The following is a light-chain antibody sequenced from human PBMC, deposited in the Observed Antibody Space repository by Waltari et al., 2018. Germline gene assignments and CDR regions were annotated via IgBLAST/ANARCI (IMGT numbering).Light chain of an antibody. J-gene: IGLJ3*02. V-gene: IGLV1-44*01. CDR1: ASNIGNNL. Sequence: QSVLTQPPSASGTPGQRVTISCSGRASNIGNNLVTWYQQLTGKAPKLIIYRSAQRPSGVPDRFSGSKSGTSGSLAISGLQSEDEADYYCAAWDDSLNGHWVFGGGTKVTVL. CDR3: AAWDDSLNGHWV. CDR2: RSA.